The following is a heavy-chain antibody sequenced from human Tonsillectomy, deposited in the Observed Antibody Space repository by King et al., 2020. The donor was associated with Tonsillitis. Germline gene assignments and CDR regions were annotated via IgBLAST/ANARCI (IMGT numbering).Heavy chain of an antibody. D-gene: IGHD2-2*01. V-gene: IGHV5-51*01. CDR2: IYPGNSDT. CDR1: GYIFTSYW. Sequence: QLVQSGAEVKKPGESLKISCKASGYIFTSYWIAWVRQMPGRGLEWMGSIYPGNSDTRYSPSFQGLVTISADKSISTTYVQWSSLKASDTAIYYCARVTCSSSPCRWVNWFDPWGQGTLVTVSS. J-gene: IGHJ5*02. CDR3: ARVTCSSSPCRWVNWFDP.